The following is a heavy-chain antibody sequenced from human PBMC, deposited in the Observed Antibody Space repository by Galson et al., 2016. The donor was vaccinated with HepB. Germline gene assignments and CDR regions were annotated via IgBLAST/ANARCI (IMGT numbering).Heavy chain of an antibody. Sequence: SLRLSCAASGFTVSSNYLSWVCQAPGKGLEWVSIVYSDGSTYYSDSVRGRFTISRDNSNNIVYLQMNSLRAEDTAVYFCAKNKATARVWGHYYYYMDVWGKGTTVTVSS. CDR2: VYSDGST. J-gene: IGHJ6*03. CDR1: GFTVSSNY. D-gene: IGHD3-16*01. V-gene: IGHV3-53*01. CDR3: AKNKATARVWGHYYYYMDV.